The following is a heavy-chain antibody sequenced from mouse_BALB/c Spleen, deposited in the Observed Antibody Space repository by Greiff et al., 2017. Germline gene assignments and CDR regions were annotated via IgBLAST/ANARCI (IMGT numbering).Heavy chain of an antibody. V-gene: IGHV5-6*02. CDR3: ARQGTHRCDVPWFAY. J-gene: IGHJ3*01. Sequence: DVMLVESGGDLVKPGGSLKLSCAASGFTFSSYGMSWVRQTPDKRLEWVATISSGGSYTYYPDSVTGRFTISRDNAKHTLYLQMSSLKSEDTAMYYCARQGTHRCDVPWFAYWGQGTLVTVSA. CDR1: GFTFSSYG. CDR2: ISSGGSYT. D-gene: IGHD2-14*01.